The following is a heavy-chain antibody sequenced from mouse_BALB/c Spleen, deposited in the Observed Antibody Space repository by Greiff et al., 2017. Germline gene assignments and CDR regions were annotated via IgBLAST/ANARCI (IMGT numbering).Heavy chain of an antibody. D-gene: IGHD2-14*01. V-gene: IGHV5-6-5*01. CDR1: GFTFSSYA. CDR3: ARGGYRYDWYFDV. CDR2: ISSGGST. J-gene: IGHJ1*01. Sequence: EVQRVESGGGLVKPGGSLKLSCAASGFTFSSYAMSWVRQTPEKRLEWVASISSGGSTYYPDSVKGRFTISRDNARNILYLQMSSLRSEDTAMYYCARGGYRYDWYFDVWGAGTTVTVSS.